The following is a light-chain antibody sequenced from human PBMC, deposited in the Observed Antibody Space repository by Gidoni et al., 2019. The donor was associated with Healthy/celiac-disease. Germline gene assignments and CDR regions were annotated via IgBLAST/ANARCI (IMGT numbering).Light chain of an antibody. CDR2: ASS. V-gene: IGKV1-39*01. J-gene: IGKJ1*01. CDR3: QQSYSTLWT. Sequence: DLQMSQSPSSLAASVGDRVTITCRSSQSIISYLNWYQQKPGKAPKLLIYASSSLQSGVPSRCRGSGSGTDFTLTISSLQTEDFATYDCQQSYSTLWTFGQGTKVEIK. CDR1: QSIISY.